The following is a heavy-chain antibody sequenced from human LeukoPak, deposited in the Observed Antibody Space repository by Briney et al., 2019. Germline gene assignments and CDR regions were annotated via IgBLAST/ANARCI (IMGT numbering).Heavy chain of an antibody. CDR2: IKQDGSEK. D-gene: IGHD4-23*01. J-gene: IGHJ4*02. CDR3: ARGLNPDYGGNPRAFDY. Sequence: TGGSLRLSCAASGFTFSSYWMSWVRQAPGKGLEWVANIKQDGSEKYYVDSVKGRFTISRDNAKNSLYLQMNSLRAEDTAVYYCARGLNPDYGGNPRAFDYWGQGTLVTVSS. V-gene: IGHV3-7*01. CDR1: GFTFSSYW.